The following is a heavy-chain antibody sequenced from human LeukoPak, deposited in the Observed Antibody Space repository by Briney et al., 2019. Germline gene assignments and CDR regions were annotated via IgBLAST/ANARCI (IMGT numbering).Heavy chain of an antibody. V-gene: IGHV4-4*09. CDR1: GGSISSYY. Sequence: PSETLSLTCTVSGGSISSYYWSWIRQPPGKGMEWIGYIYTSESTNYNPSLKSRVTISVGTSKNQFSLKLSSVTAADTAVYYCARAMGGIAARQDAFDIWGQGTMVTVSS. D-gene: IGHD6-6*01. J-gene: IGHJ3*02. CDR2: IYTSEST. CDR3: ARAMGGIAARQDAFDI.